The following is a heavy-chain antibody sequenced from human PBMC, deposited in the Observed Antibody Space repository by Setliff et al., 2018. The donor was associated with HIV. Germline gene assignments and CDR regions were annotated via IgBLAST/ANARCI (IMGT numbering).Heavy chain of an antibody. J-gene: IGHJ5*02. CDR3: ARVPVAGANWFDP. D-gene: IGHD2-21*01. CDR1: GVSINRTDHY. Sequence: SETLSLTCSVSGVSINRTDHYWGWIRQSPGKRLEWIGSVSQSGSTYYNPSLKSRITISVDRSKNLFSLKLISVTAADQGVYYCARVPVAGANWFDPWGLGTQVTVSS. CDR2: VSQSGST. V-gene: IGHV4-39*01.